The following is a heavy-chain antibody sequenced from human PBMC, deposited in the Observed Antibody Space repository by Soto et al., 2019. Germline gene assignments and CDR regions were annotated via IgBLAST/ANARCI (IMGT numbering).Heavy chain of an antibody. D-gene: IGHD2-15*01. V-gene: IGHV3-7*03. J-gene: IGHJ4*02. CDR2: IKEDGSEK. Sequence: EVQLVESGGGLVQPGGSLRLSCAASGFTFSSYWMNWVRQAPGKGLEWVANIKEDGSEKNYVDSVKGRFIISRDNAKESLFLQMNSLRAEDTAVYYCASGQYGGKGYWGQGTLVTVSS. CDR3: ASGQYGGKGY. CDR1: GFTFSSYW.